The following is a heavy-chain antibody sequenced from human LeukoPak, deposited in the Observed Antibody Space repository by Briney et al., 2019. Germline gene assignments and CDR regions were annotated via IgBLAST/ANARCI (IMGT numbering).Heavy chain of an antibody. J-gene: IGHJ4*02. CDR3: ARDLGYSGYDLPGAANY. CDR2: INPSGGST. V-gene: IGHV1-46*01. D-gene: IGHD5-12*01. CDR1: GYTFTGYY. Sequence: ASVKVSCKASGYTFTGYYMHWVRQAPGQGLEWMGIINPSGGSTGYAQKFQGRVTMTRDTSTSTVYMELSSLRSEDTAVYYCARDLGYSGYDLPGAANYWGQGTLVTVSS.